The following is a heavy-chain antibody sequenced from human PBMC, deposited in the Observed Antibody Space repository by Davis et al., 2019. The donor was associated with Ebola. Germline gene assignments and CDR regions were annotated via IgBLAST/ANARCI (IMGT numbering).Heavy chain of an antibody. D-gene: IGHD3-10*01. V-gene: IGHV3-9*01. CDR3: AKDIERFGELLTVFDY. CDR1: GFTFSSYN. Sequence: SLKISCAASGFTFSSYNMNWVRQVPGKGLEWVSGISWNSGSIGYADSVKGRFTISRDNAKNSLYLQMNSLRAEDTALYYCAKDIERFGELLTVFDYWGQGTLVTVSS. CDR2: ISWNSGSI. J-gene: IGHJ4*02.